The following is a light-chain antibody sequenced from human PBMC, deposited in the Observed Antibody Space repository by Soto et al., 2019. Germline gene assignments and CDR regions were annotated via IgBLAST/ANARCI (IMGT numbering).Light chain of an antibody. Sequence: DVQMTQSPSTLSASVGDRVTITCRASQSISSWLAWYQQKPGKAPNLLIYKASRLETGVPSRFSGSGSGTEFTLTISSLQPEDVAAYYCQKYNSAPLTFGGGTKVDI. J-gene: IGKJ4*01. CDR1: QSISSW. CDR2: KAS. V-gene: IGKV1-5*03. CDR3: QKYNSAPLT.